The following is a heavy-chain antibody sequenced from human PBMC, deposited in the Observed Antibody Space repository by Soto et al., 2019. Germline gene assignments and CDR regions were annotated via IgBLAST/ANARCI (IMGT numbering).Heavy chain of an antibody. CDR3: AADGRPYGGITYYMDV. CDR2: IVVGSGNT. J-gene: IGHJ6*03. D-gene: IGHD1-20*01. Sequence: SVKVSCKASGFTFTSSAMQWVRQARGQRLEWIGWIVVGSGNTNYAQKFQERVTITRDMSTNTAYMELSSLRSEDTAVYYCAADGRPYGGITYYMDVWGKGTTVTVSS. CDR1: GFTFTSSA. V-gene: IGHV1-58*02.